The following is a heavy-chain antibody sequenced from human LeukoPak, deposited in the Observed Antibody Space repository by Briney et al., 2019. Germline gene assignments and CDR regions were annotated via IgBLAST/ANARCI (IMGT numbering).Heavy chain of an antibody. CDR3: VRDGGGGYNQIDY. Sequence: GGSLRLSCAASGFTFSRYGMHWVRQAPGKGLECVAVVSHDVNEQYYRDSVKGRFTVSRDNSKSTLYPQMNSLRLEDTAVYYCVRDGGGGYNQIDYWGQGILVTVSS. CDR2: VSHDVNEQ. J-gene: IGHJ4*02. V-gene: IGHV3-30*07. D-gene: IGHD6-25*01. CDR1: GFTFSRYG.